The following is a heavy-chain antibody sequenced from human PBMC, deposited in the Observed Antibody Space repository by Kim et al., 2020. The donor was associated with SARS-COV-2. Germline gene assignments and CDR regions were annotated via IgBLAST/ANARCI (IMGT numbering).Heavy chain of an antibody. Sequence: ASVKVSCKASGYTFTSYGITWVRQAPGQGLEWMGWISAYNGNTNHAQKLQGRVTMTTERSTSTAYMELRSLRSDDTAVYYCARTKRDSSGAPFDYWGQGTLVTVSS. J-gene: IGHJ4*02. CDR3: ARTKRDSSGAPFDY. CDR2: ISAYNGNT. CDR1: GYTFTSYG. V-gene: IGHV1-18*01. D-gene: IGHD3-22*01.